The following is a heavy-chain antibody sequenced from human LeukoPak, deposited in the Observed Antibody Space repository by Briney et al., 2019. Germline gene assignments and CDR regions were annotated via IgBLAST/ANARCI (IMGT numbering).Heavy chain of an antibody. J-gene: IGHJ4*02. D-gene: IGHD4/OR15-4a*01. CDR1: RFIFSDYY. V-gene: IGHV3-11*01. CDR2: ISTSGDII. Sequence: GGSLRLSCAASRFIFSDYYMSWIRQAPGKGLEWVSYISTSGDIIYYADSVKGRFTISRDNSKNTLYLQMNSLRAEDTAVYYCARRAGAYSHPYDYWGQGTLVAVSS. CDR3: ARRAGAYSHPYDY.